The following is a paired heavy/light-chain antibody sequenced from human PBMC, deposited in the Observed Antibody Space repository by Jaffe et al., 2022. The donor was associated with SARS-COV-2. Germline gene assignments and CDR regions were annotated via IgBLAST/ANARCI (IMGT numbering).Light chain of an antibody. CDR3: CSYAGSSTYV. CDR2: EGS. V-gene: IGLV2-23*01. J-gene: IGLJ1*01. CDR1: SSDVGSYNL. Sequence: QSALTQPASVSGSPGQSITISCTGTSSDVGSYNLVSWYQQHPGKAPKVMIYEGSKRPSGVSNRFSGSKSGNTASLTISGLQTEDEADYYCCSYAGSSTYVFGTGTKVTVL.
Heavy chain of an antibody. Sequence: QVQLVQSGAEVQKPGASVKVSCKASGYTFTSYTMHWVRQAPGQRLEWMGWIDAGNGNTRYSQKFQGRVTITRDTSASTAYMGLSSLRSEDTAVYYCARAEGVITMVRGLITPFDLWGQGTLVTVSS. D-gene: IGHD3-10*01. CDR1: GYTFTSYT. J-gene: IGHJ4*02. V-gene: IGHV1-3*01. CDR2: IDAGNGNT. CDR3: ARAEGVITMVRGLITPFDL.